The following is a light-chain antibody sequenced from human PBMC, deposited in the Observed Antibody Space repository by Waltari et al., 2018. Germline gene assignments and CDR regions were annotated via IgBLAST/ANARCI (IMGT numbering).Light chain of an antibody. V-gene: IGLV2-8*01. J-gene: IGLJ1*01. CDR1: SSDVGAYTF. CDR2: DVR. Sequence: QSALTQPPSASGSPGQSITISCTGTSSDVGAYTFVSWYQHHPGKAPKLIIFDVRKRPSGVPDRFSGSKSGNTASLTVSGLQAEDEADYYCNSYAGGDILYVFGTGTRVTVL. CDR3: NSYAGGDILYV.